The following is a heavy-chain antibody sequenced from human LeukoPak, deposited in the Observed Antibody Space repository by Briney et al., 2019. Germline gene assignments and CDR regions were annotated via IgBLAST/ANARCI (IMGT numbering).Heavy chain of an antibody. CDR3: ARLGSGSYYDYYGMDV. CDR1: GGSISSYY. Sequence: PSETLSLTCTVSGGSISSYYWSWIRQPPGKGLEWIGYIYYSGSTNYNPSLKSRVTISVDTSKNQFSLKLSSVTAADTAVYYCARLGSGSYYDYYGMDVWGQGTTVTVSS. V-gene: IGHV4-59*01. D-gene: IGHD3-10*01. J-gene: IGHJ6*02. CDR2: IYYSGST.